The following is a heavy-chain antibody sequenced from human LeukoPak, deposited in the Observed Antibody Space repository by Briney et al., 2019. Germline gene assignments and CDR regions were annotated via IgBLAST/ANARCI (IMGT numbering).Heavy chain of an antibody. J-gene: IGHJ4*02. CDR2: ISYDGSNK. CDR3: AKVPYTAMDHFDY. CDR1: GFTFSSYG. D-gene: IGHD5-18*01. V-gene: IGHV3-30*18. Sequence: GGSLRLSCAASGFTFSSYGMHWVRQAPGKGLEWVAVISYDGSNKYYADSVKGRFTISRDNSKNTLYLQMNSLRAEDTAVYYCAKVPYTAMDHFDYWGQGTLVTVSS.